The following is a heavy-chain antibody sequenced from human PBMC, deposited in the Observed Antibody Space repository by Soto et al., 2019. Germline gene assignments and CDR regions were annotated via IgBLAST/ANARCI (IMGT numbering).Heavy chain of an antibody. Sequence: PSETLSLTCTVSGGSISSGGYYWTWIRQHPGKGLEWIGYIYYSGSTYYNQSLKSRVTISVDTSKNQFSLKLSSVTAADSAVYYCARGGVVYYDSSGYYFSPYYFDYWGQGTLVTVSS. J-gene: IGHJ4*02. CDR3: ARGGVVYYDSSGYYFSPYYFDY. D-gene: IGHD3-22*01. CDR1: GGSISSGGYY. V-gene: IGHV4-31*03. CDR2: IYYSGST.